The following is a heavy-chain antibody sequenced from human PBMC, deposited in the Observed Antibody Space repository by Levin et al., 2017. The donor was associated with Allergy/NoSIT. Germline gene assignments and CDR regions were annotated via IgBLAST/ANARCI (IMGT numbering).Heavy chain of an antibody. CDR1: AGSIGNYY. Sequence: PSETLSLTCTVSAGSIGNYYWSWIRQPPGKGLEWIGYIYDSGSTNYNPSLKSRVTISVDTSRNQFSLKLSSVTAADTAVYYCARHGGVRPYYFEYWGQGTLVTVSS. V-gene: IGHV4-59*08. J-gene: IGHJ4*02. CDR3: ARHGGVRPYYFEY. D-gene: IGHD2-8*02. CDR2: IYDSGST.